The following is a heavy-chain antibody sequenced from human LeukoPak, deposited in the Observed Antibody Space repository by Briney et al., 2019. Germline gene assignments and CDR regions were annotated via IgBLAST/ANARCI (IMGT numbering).Heavy chain of an antibody. CDR3: ARVRSFGKYYYDRRARALFDY. V-gene: IGHV4-34*01. CDR1: GGSFRGYY. CDR2: INHSGST. D-gene: IGHD3-22*01. J-gene: IGHJ4*02. Sequence: SETLSLTCAVYGGSFRGYYWSWIRQPPGKGLEWIGEINHSGSTNYNPPLKSRVTISVDTSKNQFSLKLSSVTAADTAVYYCARVRSFGKYYYDRRARALFDYWGQGTLVTVSS.